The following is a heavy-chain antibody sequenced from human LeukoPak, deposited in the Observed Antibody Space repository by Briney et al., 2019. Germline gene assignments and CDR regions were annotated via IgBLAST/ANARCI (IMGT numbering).Heavy chain of an antibody. CDR3: ARTTLLYYDFWSGYPPGYGMGV. CDR2: IYYSGST. CDR1: GGSISSGDYY. Sequence: SSETLSLTCTVSGGSISSGDYYWSWIRQPPGKGLEWIGYIYYSGSTYYNPSLKSRVTISVDTSKNQFSLKLSSVTAADTAVYYCARTTLLYYDFWSGYPPGYGMGVWGQGTTVTVSS. J-gene: IGHJ6*02. V-gene: IGHV4-30-4*01. D-gene: IGHD3-3*01.